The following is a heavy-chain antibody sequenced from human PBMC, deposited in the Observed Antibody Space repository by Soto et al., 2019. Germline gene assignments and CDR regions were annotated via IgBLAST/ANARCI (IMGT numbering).Heavy chain of an antibody. CDR3: ARHVLPCTASTCYGIDV. V-gene: IGHV5-51*01. J-gene: IGHJ6*02. Sequence: PGESLNISCKGSRYSFTIYWIGWVRQMPGKGLEWMGIIYPGDSNTRYSPSFQGQVTISADKSVSAAYLQWNSLNASDTAMYYCARHVLPCTASTCYGIDVWGQGTTVTVSS. CDR2: IYPGDSNT. CDR1: RYSFTIYW.